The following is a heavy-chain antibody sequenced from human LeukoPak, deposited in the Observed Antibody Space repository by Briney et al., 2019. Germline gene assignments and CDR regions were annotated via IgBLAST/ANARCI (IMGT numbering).Heavy chain of an antibody. J-gene: IGHJ4*02. CDR2: ISGNAEST. D-gene: IGHD3-3*01. V-gene: IGHV3-23*01. Sequence: GGSLRLSCAPSGFTLRSHAMSWVRQAPGKGLEWVSLISGNAESTYYADSAKGRFTISRDITKNPLYLQMDSLRAEDTATYYGAKDGVQSSEWLPPLNCWGQGTLVTVSS. CDR3: AKDGVQSSEWLPPLNC. CDR1: GFTLRSHA.